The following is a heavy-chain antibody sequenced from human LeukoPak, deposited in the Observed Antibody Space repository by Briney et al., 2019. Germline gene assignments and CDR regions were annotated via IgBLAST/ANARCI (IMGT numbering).Heavy chain of an antibody. J-gene: IGHJ4*02. CDR3: ARAHHGYSYGAFDY. Sequence: GGSLRLSCAASGFTFEDYAMHWVRQVPGKGLEWVSDISWNSATIDYAASVKGRFTISRDNAKNSLYLQMNSLRAEDTAVYYCARAHHGYSYGAFDYWGQGTLVTVSS. D-gene: IGHD5-18*01. CDR1: GFTFEDYA. CDR2: ISWNSATI. V-gene: IGHV3-9*01.